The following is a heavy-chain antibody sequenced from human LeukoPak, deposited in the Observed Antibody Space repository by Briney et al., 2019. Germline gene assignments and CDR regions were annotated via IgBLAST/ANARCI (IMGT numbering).Heavy chain of an antibody. V-gene: IGHV1-69*04. CDR3: ARGRSGSYFSY. CDR2: IIPILGIA. J-gene: IGHJ4*02. D-gene: IGHD1-26*01. Sequence: ASVKVSCKASGYTFTSYDINWVRQAPGQGLEWMGRIIPILGIANYAQKFQGRVTITADKSTSTAYMELSSLRSEDTAVYYCARGRSGSYFSYWGQGTLVTVSS. CDR1: GYTFTSYD.